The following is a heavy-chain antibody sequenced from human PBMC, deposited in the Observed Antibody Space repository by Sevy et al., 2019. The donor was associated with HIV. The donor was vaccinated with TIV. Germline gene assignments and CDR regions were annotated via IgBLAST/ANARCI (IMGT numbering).Heavy chain of an antibody. J-gene: IGHJ6*02. V-gene: IGHV4-34*01. CDR3: APRNEGQWLARYYYYGMDV. CDR1: GGSFSGYY. D-gene: IGHD6-19*01. CDR2: INHSGST. Sequence: SETLSLTCAVYGGSFSGYYWSWIRQPPGKGLEWIGEINHSGSTNYNPSLKSRVTISVDTSKNQFSLKLSSVTAADTAVYYCAPRNEGQWLARYYYYGMDVWGQGTTVTVSS.